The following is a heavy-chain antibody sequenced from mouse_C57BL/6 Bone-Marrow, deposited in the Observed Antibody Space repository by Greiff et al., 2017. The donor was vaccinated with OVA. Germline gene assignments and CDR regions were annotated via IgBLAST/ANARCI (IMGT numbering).Heavy chain of an antibody. J-gene: IGHJ2*01. CDR3: AREAGTPVVYCFDY. Sequence: QVQLQQPGAELVKPGASVKMSCKASGYTFTSYWITWVKQRPGQGLEWIGDIYPGSGSTNYNEKFKSKATLTVDTSSSTAYMQLSSLTSEVSAVYYCAREAGTPVVYCFDYWGQGTTLTVSS. V-gene: IGHV1-55*01. CDR2: IYPGSGST. D-gene: IGHD4-1*01. CDR1: GYTFTSYW.